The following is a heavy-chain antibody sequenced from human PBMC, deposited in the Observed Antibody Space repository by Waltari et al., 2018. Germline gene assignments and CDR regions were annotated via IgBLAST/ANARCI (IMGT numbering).Heavy chain of an antibody. Sequence: QVQLQQWGAGLLKPSETLSLTCAVYGGSFSGYYWSWIRQPPGKGLEWIGEINHSGSTNYNPSLKSRVTRSVDTSKNQFSLKLSSVTAADTAVYYCARLFAAAGTRFIGVRPYGMDVWGQGTTVTVSS. V-gene: IGHV4-34*01. CDR3: ARLFAAAGTRFIGVRPYGMDV. J-gene: IGHJ6*02. CDR1: GGSFSGYY. D-gene: IGHD6-13*01. CDR2: INHSGST.